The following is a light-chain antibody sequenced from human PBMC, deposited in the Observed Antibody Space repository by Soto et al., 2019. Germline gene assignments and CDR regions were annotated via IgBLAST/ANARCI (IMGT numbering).Light chain of an antibody. CDR1: QSVSSSY. CDR2: GAS. CDR3: QQYGRSPPFT. V-gene: IGKV3-20*01. J-gene: IGKJ4*01. Sequence: EMVLTQSPGTLSLSPGERATLSCRASQSVSSSYLAWYQQKPGQAPRLLIYGASSRATGIPDRFSGSGSGTDFTLTLSRLEPEDFAVYYCQQYGRSPPFTFGGGTTVEIK.